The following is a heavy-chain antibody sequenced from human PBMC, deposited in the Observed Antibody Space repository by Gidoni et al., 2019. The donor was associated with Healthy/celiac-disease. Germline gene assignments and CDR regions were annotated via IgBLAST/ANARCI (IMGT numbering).Heavy chain of an antibody. V-gene: IGHV1-46*03. CDR2: INPSGGST. D-gene: IGHD3-22*01. CDR1: GYTFTSYY. J-gene: IGHJ4*02. CDR3: ARGTYYYDSSGYYYGYYFDY. Sequence: QVQLVQSGAEVKKPGASVKVSCQASGYTFTSYYMHWVRQAPGQGLEWMGIINPSGGSTSYAQKFQGRVTMTRDTSTSTVYMELSSLRSEDTAVYYCARGTYYYDSSGYYYGYYFDYWGQGTLVTVSS.